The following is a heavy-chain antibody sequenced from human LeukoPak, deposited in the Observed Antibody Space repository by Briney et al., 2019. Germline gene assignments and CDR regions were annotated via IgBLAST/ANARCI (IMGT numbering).Heavy chain of an antibody. D-gene: IGHD2-2*01. V-gene: IGHV1-2*02. J-gene: IGHJ3*02. Sequence: GASVKVSCKASGYTFTGYYMHWVRQAPGQGLEWMGWINPNSGGTNYAQKFQGRVTMTRDTSISTAYMELSRLRFDDTAVYYCARAWGVIVVVPLLEAFDIWGQATMVTVSS. CDR3: ARAWGVIVVVPLLEAFDI. CDR2: INPNSGGT. CDR1: GYTFTGYY.